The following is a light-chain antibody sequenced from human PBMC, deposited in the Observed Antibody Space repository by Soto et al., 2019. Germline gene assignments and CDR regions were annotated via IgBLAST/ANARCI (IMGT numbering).Light chain of an antibody. V-gene: IGKV3-15*01. J-gene: IGKJ1*01. CDR1: QSVSSN. CDR2: GAS. CDR3: QQYNNWPPWT. Sequence: ETVLTQSPATLSVTPGERATLSCSASQSVSSNLAWYHQKPGQAPRLLIYGASTRATGIPARFSGSGSGTEFTLTISSLQSEDFAVYYCQQYNNWPPWTFGQGTKVDI.